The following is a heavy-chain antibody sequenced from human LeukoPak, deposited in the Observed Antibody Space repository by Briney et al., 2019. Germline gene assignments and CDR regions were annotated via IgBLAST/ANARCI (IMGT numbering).Heavy chain of an antibody. J-gene: IGHJ6*02. CDR1: GYTFTGHY. CDR2: IIPIFGTA. V-gene: IGHV1-69*13. Sequence: GASVKVSCKASGYTFTGHYMHWVRQAPGQGLAWMGGIIPIFGTANYAQKFQGRVTITADESTSTAYMELSSLRSEDTAVYYCARVPIVGATTHYYYYYGMDVWGQGTTVTVSS. D-gene: IGHD1-26*01. CDR3: ARVPIVGATTHYYYYYGMDV.